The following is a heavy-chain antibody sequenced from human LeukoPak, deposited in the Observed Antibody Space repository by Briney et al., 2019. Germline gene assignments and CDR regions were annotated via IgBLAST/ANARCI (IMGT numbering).Heavy chain of an antibody. Sequence: SETLSLTCTVSGGSISSSSYYWGWIRQPPGKGLEWIGEINHSGSTNYNPSLKSRVTISVDTSKNQFSLKLSSVTAADTAVYYCASVGPYSSSSYYYYGMDVWGQGTTVTVSS. J-gene: IGHJ6*02. CDR3: ASVGPYSSSSYYYYGMDV. V-gene: IGHV4-39*07. CDR2: INHSGST. D-gene: IGHD6-6*01. CDR1: GGSISSSSYY.